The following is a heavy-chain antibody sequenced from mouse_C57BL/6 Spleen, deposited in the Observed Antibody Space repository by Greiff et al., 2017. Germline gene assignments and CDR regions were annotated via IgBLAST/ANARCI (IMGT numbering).Heavy chain of an antibody. CDR3: ARDPPPYYGSSYGYFDV. CDR2: ISDGGSYT. D-gene: IGHD1-1*01. Sequence: EVKLVESGGGLVKPGGSLKLSCAASGFTFSSYAMSWVRQTPEKRLEWVATISDGGSYTYYPDNVKGRFTISRDNAKNNLYLQMSHLKSEDTAMYYCARDPPPYYGSSYGYFDVWGTGTTVTVSS. J-gene: IGHJ1*03. CDR1: GFTFSSYA. V-gene: IGHV5-4*01.